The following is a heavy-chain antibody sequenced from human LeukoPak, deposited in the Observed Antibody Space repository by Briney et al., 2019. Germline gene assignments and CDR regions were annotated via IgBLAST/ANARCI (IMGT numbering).Heavy chain of an antibody. CDR1: GFTFSSYA. Sequence: GGSLRLSCAASGFTFSSYAMSWVRQAPGKGLEWVSGITGSGGTTHHADSVKGRFTISRDNSKNTLFLQMNSLRAEDTAVYYCARGAAAGPDYWGQGTLVTVSS. D-gene: IGHD6-13*01. V-gene: IGHV3-23*01. CDR2: ITGSGGTT. CDR3: ARGAAAGPDY. J-gene: IGHJ4*02.